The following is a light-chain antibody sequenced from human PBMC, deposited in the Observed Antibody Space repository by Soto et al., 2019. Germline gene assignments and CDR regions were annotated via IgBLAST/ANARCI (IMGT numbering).Light chain of an antibody. CDR2: DVS. CDR1: SADIGAFNY. J-gene: IGLJ2*01. CDR3: SSYSTSSALV. V-gene: IGLV2-14*03. Sequence: QSALTQPASVPGSPGQSITISCAGTSADIGAFNYVSWYQHHPGKAPKLLIYDVSDRPSGVSTRFSASKSANTASLTISGLQADDEADYYCSSYSTSSALVFGGGTQLTVL.